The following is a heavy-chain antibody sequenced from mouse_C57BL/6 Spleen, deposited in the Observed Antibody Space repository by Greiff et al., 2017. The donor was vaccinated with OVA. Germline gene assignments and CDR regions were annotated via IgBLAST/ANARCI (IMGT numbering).Heavy chain of an antibody. V-gene: IGHV1-19*01. D-gene: IGHD4-1*01. CDR1: GYTFTDYY. Sequence: VQLQQSGPVLVKPGASVQMSCKASGYTFTDYYMNWVKQSHGKSLEWIGVLNPYNGGTSYNQKFKGKATLTVDKSSSTAYMELNSLTSEDSAVYYGARKLTVSYAMDYWGQGTSVTVSS. J-gene: IGHJ4*01. CDR3: ARKLTVSYAMDY. CDR2: LNPYNGGT.